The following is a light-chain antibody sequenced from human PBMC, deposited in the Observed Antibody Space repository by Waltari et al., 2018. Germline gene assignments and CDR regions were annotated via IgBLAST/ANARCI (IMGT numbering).Light chain of an antibody. CDR2: GAS. Sequence: EIVLTQSPGTLSLSPGERATLPCRASQSVSRALAWYQQTTGQAPRLLIYGASNRATGIPDRFSGSGSGTDFSLIISRLEPEDFAVYYCQHYVSLPVTFGQGTKVEIK. J-gene: IGKJ1*01. V-gene: IGKV3-20*01. CDR1: QSVSRA. CDR3: QHYVSLPVT.